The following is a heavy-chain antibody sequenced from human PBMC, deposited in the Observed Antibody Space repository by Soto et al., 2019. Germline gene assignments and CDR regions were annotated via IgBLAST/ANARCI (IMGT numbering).Heavy chain of an antibody. V-gene: IGHV4-34*01. Sequence: PSETLSLTCAVYGGSVNGYYCNWIRQPPWKGLEWIGEINHTGVKHYNPSLKSRVTMSVDTSKNQFSLRLSSVTAADTAIYYCATRITVFGLLIPPFDPCGQGTQVTVSS. CDR1: GGSVNGYY. J-gene: IGHJ5*02. D-gene: IGHD3-3*01. CDR2: INHTGVK. CDR3: ATRITVFGLLIPPFDP.